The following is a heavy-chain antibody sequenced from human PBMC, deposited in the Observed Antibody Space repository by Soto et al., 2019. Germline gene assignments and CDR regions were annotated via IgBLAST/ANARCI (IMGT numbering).Heavy chain of an antibody. V-gene: IGHV3-72*01. CDR2: IRRKANSYTT. CDR1: GLIFSDYH. Sequence: EVQLVESGGGLVQPGGSLRLSCAASGLIFSDYHMDWVRQAPGKGLEWVGRIRRKANSYTTEYAASVKGRFTISRDDSKNSLYWRMSSLQTEDTAVYYCAMLGGWSGGSNDMDVWGQGTTVTVSS. D-gene: IGHD6-19*01. J-gene: IGHJ6*02. CDR3: AMLGGWSGGSNDMDV.